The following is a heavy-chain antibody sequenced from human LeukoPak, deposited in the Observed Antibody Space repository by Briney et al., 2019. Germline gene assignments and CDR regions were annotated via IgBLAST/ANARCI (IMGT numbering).Heavy chain of an antibody. CDR1: GFTFRNYG. D-gene: IGHD6-13*01. Sequence: GGSLRLSCAASGFTFRNYGMSWVRQAPGKGLEWVSLISGGGGDPYYADSVRGRFTISRDNSKNTLFLQMNSLGAEDTAVYYCARDLDSSTWYRGFDYWGQGTLVTVSS. CDR3: ARDLDSSTWYRGFDY. CDR2: ISGGGGDP. V-gene: IGHV3-23*01. J-gene: IGHJ4*02.